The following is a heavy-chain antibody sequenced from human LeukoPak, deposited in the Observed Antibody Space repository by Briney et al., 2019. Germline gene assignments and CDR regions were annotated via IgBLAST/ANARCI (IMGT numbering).Heavy chain of an antibody. Sequence: PSETLSLTCTVSGGSISSGGYYWSWIRQPPGKGLEWIGYIYHSGSTYYNPSLKSRVTISVDRSKNQFSLKLSSVTAADTAVYYCTRVGALKHYDFWSGYSYYYMDVWGKGTTVTVSS. CDR3: TRVGALKHYDFWSGYSYYYMDV. CDR2: IYHSGST. V-gene: IGHV4-30-2*01. CDR1: GGSISSGGYY. J-gene: IGHJ6*03. D-gene: IGHD3-3*01.